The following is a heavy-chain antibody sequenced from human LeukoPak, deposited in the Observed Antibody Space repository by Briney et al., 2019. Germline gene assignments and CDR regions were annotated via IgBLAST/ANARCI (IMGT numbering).Heavy chain of an antibody. CDR2: ISGSGGST. D-gene: IGHD6-19*01. Sequence: GGSLRLSCAASGFTFSSYAMSWVRQAPGKGLEWVSAISGSGGSTYYADSVKGRFTISRDNSKNTLYLQMNSLRAEDTAVYYCAKDHNGYSSGWYYFDYWGQGTLVTVSS. CDR1: GFTFSSYA. J-gene: IGHJ4*02. V-gene: IGHV3-23*01. CDR3: AKDHNGYSSGWYYFDY.